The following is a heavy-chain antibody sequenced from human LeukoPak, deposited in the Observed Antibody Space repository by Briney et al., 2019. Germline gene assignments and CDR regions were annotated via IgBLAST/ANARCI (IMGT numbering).Heavy chain of an antibody. D-gene: IGHD2-15*01. CDR1: GGSISSGDYY. CDR3: ARDPYCSGGSYYWRAYWYFDL. J-gene: IGHJ2*01. Sequence: SETLSLTCTVSGGSISSGDYYWSWIRHPPGKGLEWIGYIYYSGSTYYNPSLKSRVTISVDTSKNQFSLKLSSVTAADTAVYYCARDPYCSGGSYYWRAYWYFDLWGRGTLVTASS. V-gene: IGHV4-30-4*01. CDR2: IYYSGST.